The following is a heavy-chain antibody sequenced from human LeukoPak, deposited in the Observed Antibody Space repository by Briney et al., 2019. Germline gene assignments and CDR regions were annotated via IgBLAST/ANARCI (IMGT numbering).Heavy chain of an antibody. V-gene: IGHV3-21*01. CDR3: AKTYGEVGNHWFDP. CDR2: ISSTSSYI. CDR1: GFTFSSYS. D-gene: IGHD4-17*01. Sequence: PGGSLRLSCAASGFTFSSYSMNWVRQAPGKGLEWGSSISSTSSYIYYAELVKGRFPIYRDNAKNSLYLQINSLRAEDTAVYYCAKTYGEVGNHWFDPWGQGTLVTVSS. J-gene: IGHJ5*02.